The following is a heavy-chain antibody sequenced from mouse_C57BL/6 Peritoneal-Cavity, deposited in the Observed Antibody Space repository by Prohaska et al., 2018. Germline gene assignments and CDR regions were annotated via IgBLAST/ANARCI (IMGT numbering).Heavy chain of an antibody. CDR2: INSDGSAI. J-gene: IGHJ1*03. CDR3: MRYGNYWYFDV. CDR1: LFTFCGFW. V-gene: IGHV11-2*01. Sequence: DVQLLETGGGLVQPGGSWVLSCEGSLFTFCGFWMLCVRQTPGKNLEWIGDINSDGSAINYAPSIKDRFTIFRDNDKSTLYLQMSNVRSEDTATYFCMRYGNYWYFDVWGTGTTVTVSS. D-gene: IGHD2-1*01.